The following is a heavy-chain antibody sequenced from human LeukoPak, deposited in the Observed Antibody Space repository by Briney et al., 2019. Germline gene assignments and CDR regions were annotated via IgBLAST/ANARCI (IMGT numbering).Heavy chain of an antibody. CDR3: SRXAGHCSNGICFTDYYMDV. CDR2: INCNSGDA. CDR1: GYSFTEHY. J-gene: IGHJ6*03. V-gene: IGHV1-2*02. D-gene: IGHD2-8*01. Sequence: ASVKVSCKASGYSFTEHYIYWVRQAPGQGLEWVGRINCNSGDANSAQKFQGRVTMTRDTSVSTAYMDLSSVTSDDTAIYFFSRXAGHCSNGICFTDYYMDVWGRGTTVTVSS.